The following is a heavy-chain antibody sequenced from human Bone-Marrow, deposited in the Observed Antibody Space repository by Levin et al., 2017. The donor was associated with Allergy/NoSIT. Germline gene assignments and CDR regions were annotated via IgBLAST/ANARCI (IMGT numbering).Heavy chain of an antibody. CDR1: GFPFSRSW. V-gene: IGHV3-74*01. D-gene: IGHD4-17*01. CDR3: ARDVSGADDY. CDR2: TNEDGSIK. J-gene: IGHJ4*02. Sequence: LSLTCAASGFPFSRSWMHWVRQPPGKGLEWVSRTNEDGSIKTYADSVKDRFSISRDNVENTLYLQMNTLRAEDTAVYYCARDVSGADDYWGQGTLVTVSS.